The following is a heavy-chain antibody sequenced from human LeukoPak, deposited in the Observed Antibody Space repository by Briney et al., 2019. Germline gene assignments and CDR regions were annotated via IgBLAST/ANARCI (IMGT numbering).Heavy chain of an antibody. Sequence: ASVKVSCKASGGTFSSYAISWVRQAPGQGLEWMGWISAYNGNTNYAQKLQGRVTMTTDTSTSTAYMELRSLRSDDTAVYYCARAAYDSSGYYSLYWGQGTLVTVSS. D-gene: IGHD3-22*01. J-gene: IGHJ4*02. CDR2: ISAYNGNT. CDR3: ARAAYDSSGYYSLY. CDR1: GGTFSSYA. V-gene: IGHV1-18*01.